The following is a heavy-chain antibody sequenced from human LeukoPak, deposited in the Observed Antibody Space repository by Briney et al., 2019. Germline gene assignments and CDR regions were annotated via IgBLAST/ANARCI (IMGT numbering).Heavy chain of an antibody. CDR3: ARITTGTGGFDS. D-gene: IGHD1-1*01. V-gene: IGHV1-2*04. J-gene: IGHJ4*02. CDR1: GYTFTGYY. CDR2: INPNSGGT. Sequence: ASVKVSCKASGYTFTGYYMHWVRQAPGQGLEWMGWINPNSGGTNYAQKFQAWVTMTRDTSINTAYMQLSSLRSDDTAVYYCARITTGTGGFDSWGQGTLVTISS.